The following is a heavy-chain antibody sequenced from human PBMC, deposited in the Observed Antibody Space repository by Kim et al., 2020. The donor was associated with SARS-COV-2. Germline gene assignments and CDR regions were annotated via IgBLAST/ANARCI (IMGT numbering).Heavy chain of an antibody. Sequence: GGSLRLSCAVSRFTFNNYWINWVRHAPGKGLVWVSRISSDGSITNYADSVKGRFTMSRDNAENTLYLLMNSLRAEDTAVYFCARGCFRDGFDVWGQGTTVPVSS. V-gene: IGHV3-74*01. CDR1: RFTFNNYW. CDR3: ARGCFRDGFDV. D-gene: IGHD3-16*01. CDR2: ISSDGSIT. J-gene: IGHJ6*02.